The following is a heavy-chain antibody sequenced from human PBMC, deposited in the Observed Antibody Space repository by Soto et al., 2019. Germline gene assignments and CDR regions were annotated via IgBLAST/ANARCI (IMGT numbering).Heavy chain of an antibody. CDR2: INPNSGGT. D-gene: IGHD5-12*01. CDR1: GYTFTGYY. J-gene: IGHJ6*02. Sequence: GASVKVSCKASGYTFTGYYMHWVRQAPGQGLEWMGWINPNSGGTNYAQKFQGWVTMTRDTSISTAYMELSRLRSDDTAVYYGARVRIVATINVSYYYYGMDVWGQGTTVTVSS. V-gene: IGHV1-2*04. CDR3: ARVRIVATINVSYYYYGMDV.